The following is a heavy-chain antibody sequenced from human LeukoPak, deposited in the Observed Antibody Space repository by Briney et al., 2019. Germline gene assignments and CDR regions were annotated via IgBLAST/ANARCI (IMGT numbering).Heavy chain of an antibody. CDR1: EFSVGSNY. CDR2: IYSGGST. V-gene: IGHV3-66*01. J-gene: IGHJ5*02. Sequence: GGSLRLSCAASEFSVGSNYMTWVRQAPGKGLEWVSLIYSGGSTYYADSVKGRFTISRDNSKNTLYLQMNSLRAEDTAVYYCARGSYSSGWYNWFDPWGQGTLVTVSS. D-gene: IGHD6-19*01. CDR3: ARGSYSSGWYNWFDP.